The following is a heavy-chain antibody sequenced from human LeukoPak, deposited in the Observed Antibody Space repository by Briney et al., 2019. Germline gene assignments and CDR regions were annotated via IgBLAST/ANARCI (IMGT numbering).Heavy chain of an antibody. CDR1: GGSISSYY. J-gene: IGHJ6*03. CDR2: IYYSGST. D-gene: IGHD5-18*01. V-gene: IGHV4-59*01. Sequence: SETLSLTCTVSGGSISSYYWSWIRQPPGKGLEWIGYIYYSGSTNYNPSLKSRVTISVDTSKNQCSLKLTSVTAADTAVYYCARTTEGGYTYGYFYYYYMDVWGKGTPVTISS. CDR3: ARTTEGGYTYGYFYYYYMDV.